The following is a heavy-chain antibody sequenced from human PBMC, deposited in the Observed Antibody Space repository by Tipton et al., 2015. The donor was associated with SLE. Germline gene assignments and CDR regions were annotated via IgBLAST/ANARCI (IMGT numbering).Heavy chain of an antibody. CDR2: ISGSGGST. V-gene: IGHV3-23*01. CDR3: ARDVSSSSWSYYFDY. D-gene: IGHD6-13*01. CDR1: GFTFSSYA. J-gene: IGHJ4*02. Sequence: GSLRLSCAASGFTFSSYAMSWVRQAPGKGLEWVSAISGSGGSTYYADSVKGRFTISRDNAKNSLYLQMNSLRAEDTAVYYCARDVSSSSWSYYFDYWGQGTLVTVSS.